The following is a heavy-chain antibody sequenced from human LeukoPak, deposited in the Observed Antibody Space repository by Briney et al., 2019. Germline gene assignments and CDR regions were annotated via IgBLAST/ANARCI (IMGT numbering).Heavy chain of an antibody. D-gene: IGHD2-21*02. CDR3: ARGLSAIVH. Sequence: SETLSLTCAVYGGSFSGYYWSWIRQPPGKGLEWVGEINHSGSTNYNPSLKSRVTISVDTSKSQFSLKLSSVTAADTAVYYCARGLSAIVHWGQGTPVTVSS. CDR2: INHSGST. V-gene: IGHV4-34*01. J-gene: IGHJ4*02. CDR1: GGSFSGYY.